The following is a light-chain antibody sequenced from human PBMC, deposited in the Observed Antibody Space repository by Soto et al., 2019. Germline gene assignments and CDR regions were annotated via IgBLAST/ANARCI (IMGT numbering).Light chain of an antibody. V-gene: IGKV3-20*01. CDR1: QSVSSSY. CDR2: GAS. Sequence: EIVLTQSPGTLSLSPGARAPLSCRASQSVSSSYLAWYQQKPGQAPRVIMYGASRRATGIPDRFSGGGSGTDFTLTISRLEPEDFAVYFCQQYAGPPTTFGQGTRLEIK. CDR3: QQYAGPPTT. J-gene: IGKJ5*01.